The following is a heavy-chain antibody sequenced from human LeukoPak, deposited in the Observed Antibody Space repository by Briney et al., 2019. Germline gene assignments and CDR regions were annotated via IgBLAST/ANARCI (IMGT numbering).Heavy chain of an antibody. J-gene: IGHJ4*02. D-gene: IGHD4/OR15-4a*01. V-gene: IGHV5-51*01. Sequence: GQPLNISCKGSGYMLTIQCRRSLRQMPGKGLEWMGIIYPGGSDTRFSPSFQGQVTISADKSITTAYLQWSSLKAADTAMYYCATSNDYWGQGTLVTVSS. CDR1: GYMLTIQC. CDR3: ATSNDY. CDR2: IYPGGSDT.